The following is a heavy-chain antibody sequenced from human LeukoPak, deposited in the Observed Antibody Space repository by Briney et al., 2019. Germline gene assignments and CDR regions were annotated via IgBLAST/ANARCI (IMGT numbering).Heavy chain of an antibody. CDR1: GFTFSTYW. V-gene: IGHV3-7*01. CDR3: ARDQIRAPGIFDY. Sequence: PGGSLRLSCAASGFTFSTYWMTWVRQAPGKGLEWVANIKEDGSGEYYVDSVKGRFTISRDNAKNSLYLQMNSLRAEDTAVYYCARDQIRAPGIFDYWGQGTLVTVSS. CDR2: IKEDGSGE. D-gene: IGHD6-13*01. J-gene: IGHJ4*02.